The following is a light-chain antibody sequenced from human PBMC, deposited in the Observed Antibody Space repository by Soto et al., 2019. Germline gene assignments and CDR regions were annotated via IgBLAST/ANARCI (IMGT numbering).Light chain of an antibody. CDR2: LNSDGSH. Sequence: QPLLTQSPSASASLGASVKLTCTLSSGHSSYAIAWHQQQPEKGPRYLMKLNSDGSHSKGDGIPDRFSGSSSGAERYLTISSLQSEDEADYYCQTWGTGPFVFGTGTKVTVL. CDR1: SGHSSYA. V-gene: IGLV4-69*01. CDR3: QTWGTGPFV. J-gene: IGLJ1*01.